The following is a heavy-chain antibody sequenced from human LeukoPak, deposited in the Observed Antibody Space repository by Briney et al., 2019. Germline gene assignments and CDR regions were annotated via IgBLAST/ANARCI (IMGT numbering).Heavy chain of an antibody. J-gene: IGHJ5*02. V-gene: IGHV4-59*01. CDR1: GGSISSYY. Sequence: KPSETLSLTCTGSGGSISSYYWSWIRQPPGKGLEWIGYIYYSGSTNYNPSLKSRVTISVDTFKNQFSLKLSSVTAADTAVYYCARGRITPRRFDPWGQGTLVTVSS. CDR2: IYYSGST. D-gene: IGHD5-24*01. CDR3: ARGRITPRRFDP.